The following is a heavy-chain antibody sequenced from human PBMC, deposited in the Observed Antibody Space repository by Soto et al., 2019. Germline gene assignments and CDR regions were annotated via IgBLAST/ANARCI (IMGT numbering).Heavy chain of an antibody. V-gene: IGHV3-48*01. CDR2: ISSSSSTI. Sequence: PGGSLRLSCAASGFTFSSYSMNWVRQAPGKGLEWVSYISSSSSTIYYADSVKGRFTISRDNAKNSLYLQMNSLRAEDTAVYYCARDPAVPMTEYYDFWSGYFPSSYYYYYMDVWGKGTTVTSP. CDR3: ARDPAVPMTEYYDFWSGYFPSSYYYYYMDV. CDR1: GFTFSSYS. J-gene: IGHJ6*03. D-gene: IGHD3-3*01.